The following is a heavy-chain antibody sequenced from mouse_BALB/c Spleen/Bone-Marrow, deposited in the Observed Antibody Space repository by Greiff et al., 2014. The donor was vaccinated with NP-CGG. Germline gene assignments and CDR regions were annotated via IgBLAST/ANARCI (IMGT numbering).Heavy chain of an antibody. Sequence: LEESGPELVRPGVSVKISCKGSGYTFTDYAMHWVKQSHAKSLEWIGVISTYSGNTNYNQKFKGKATMTVDESSSTAYMELARLTSEDSAIYYCARSGYGYDWFAYWGQGTLVTVSA. CDR2: ISTYSGNT. D-gene: IGHD2-2*01. CDR1: GYTFTDYA. J-gene: IGHJ3*01. V-gene: IGHV1-67*01. CDR3: ARSGYGYDWFAY.